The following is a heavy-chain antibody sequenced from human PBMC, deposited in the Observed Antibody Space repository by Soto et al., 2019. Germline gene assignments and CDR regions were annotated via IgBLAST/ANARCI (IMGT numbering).Heavy chain of an antibody. CDR2: INPGYPGGRST. J-gene: IGHJ6*02. CDR1: GYTLTTFF. Sequence: GASVKVSCKASGYTLTTFFMHWVRQAPGQGLEWMGVINPGYPGGRSTTYAQKFQGRVTMTTDTSTGTVYMERSRLRSDDTAVYYCAREAIVAGGTTGRGVWGQGTTVTVSS. V-gene: IGHV1-46*01. CDR3: AREAIVAGGTTGRGV. D-gene: IGHD1-1*01.